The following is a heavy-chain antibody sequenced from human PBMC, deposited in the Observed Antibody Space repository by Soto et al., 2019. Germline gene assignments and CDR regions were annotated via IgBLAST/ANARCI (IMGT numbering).Heavy chain of an antibody. CDR3: AKVTHFILEWLPKSERFDP. CDR1: GFTFSSYA. Sequence: GGSLRLSCAASGFTFSSYAMSWVRQAPGKGLEWVSAISGSGGSTYYADSVKGRFTISRDNSKNTLYLQMNSLRAEDTAVYYCAKVTHFILEWLPKSERFDPWGQGTLVTVSS. J-gene: IGHJ5*02. D-gene: IGHD3-3*01. CDR2: ISGSGGST. V-gene: IGHV3-23*01.